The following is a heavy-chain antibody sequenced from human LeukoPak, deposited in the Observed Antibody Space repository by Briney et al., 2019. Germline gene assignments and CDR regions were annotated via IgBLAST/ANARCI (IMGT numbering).Heavy chain of an antibody. CDR2: INWNGGST. CDR3: ARAGRVFYYYGMGV. V-gene: IGHV3-20*01. D-gene: IGHD2-15*01. J-gene: IGHJ6*02. Sequence: GGSLRLSCAASGFTFDDYGMSWVRQAPGKGLEWVSGINWNGGSTGYADSVKGRFTISRDNAKNSLYLQMNSLRAEDTALYHCARAGRVFYYYGMGVWGQGTTVTVSS. CDR1: GFTFDDYG.